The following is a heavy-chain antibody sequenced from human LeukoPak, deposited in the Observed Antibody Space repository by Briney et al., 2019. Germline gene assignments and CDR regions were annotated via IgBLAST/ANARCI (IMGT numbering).Heavy chain of an antibody. V-gene: IGHV4-61*08. CDR3: ARVLAIFGLDTTDFYMDV. D-gene: IGHD3/OR15-3a*01. J-gene: IGHJ6*03. CDR1: GGSISSGDYY. CDR2: TSGSI. Sequence: PSQTLSLTCTVSGGSISSGDYYWSWIRQPPGKGLEWIGYTSGSISDNPSLKSRVAVSVDPSQNQVSLSLTSVTAADTAVYYCARVLAIFGLDTTDFYMDVWGKGTTVTVSS.